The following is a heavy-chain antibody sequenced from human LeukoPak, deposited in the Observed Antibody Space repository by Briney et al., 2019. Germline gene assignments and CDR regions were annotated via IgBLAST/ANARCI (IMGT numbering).Heavy chain of an antibody. V-gene: IGHV3-11*01. CDR2: ISTSGSTI. CDR3: ARDLTVSYYYYMDV. Sequence: PGGSLRLSCAASGFTFSDYYMSWVRQAPGKGLEWLSYISTSGSTIYYADSVKGRFTIPRDNAKNSLYLQMNSLRAEDTALYYCARDLTVSYYYYMDVWGKGTTVTVSS. J-gene: IGHJ6*03. CDR1: GFTFSDYY. D-gene: IGHD3-9*01.